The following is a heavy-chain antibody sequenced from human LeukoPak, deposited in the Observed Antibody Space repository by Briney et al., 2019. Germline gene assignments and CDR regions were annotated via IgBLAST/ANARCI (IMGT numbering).Heavy chain of an antibody. CDR1: GFTFSSYW. V-gene: IGHV3-7*01. J-gene: IGHJ4*02. CDR3: ARDRGSGYIGSFDY. Sequence: PGGSLRLSCAASGFTFSSYWMSWVRQAPGKGLEWVANIKQDGSEKYYVDSVKGRFTISRDNAKNSLYLQMNSLRAEDTAVYYCARDRGSGYIGSFDYWGQGTLVTVSS. D-gene: IGHD3-22*01. CDR2: IKQDGSEK.